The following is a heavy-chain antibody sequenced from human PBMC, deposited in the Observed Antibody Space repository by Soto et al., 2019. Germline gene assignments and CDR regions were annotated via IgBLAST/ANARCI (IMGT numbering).Heavy chain of an antibody. CDR3: AKDIEEQWLVMDY. J-gene: IGHJ4*02. V-gene: IGHV3-9*01. D-gene: IGHD6-19*01. CDR2: IRQNSGRI. CDR1: GFTFTNYW. Sequence: PGGSLRLSCAASGFTFTNYWMTWVRQAPGKGLEWVASIRQNSGRIGYADSVKGRFTISRDNAKNSLYLQMNSLRAEDTALYYCAKDIEEQWLVMDYWGQGTLVTVSS.